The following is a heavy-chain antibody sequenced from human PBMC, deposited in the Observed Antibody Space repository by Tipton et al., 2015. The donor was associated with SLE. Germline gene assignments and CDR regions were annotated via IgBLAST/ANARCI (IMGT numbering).Heavy chain of an antibody. Sequence: TLSLTCTVSGDSITSFNQYWGWIRQPPGRRLEYLASLYHSGDTYYNPSLRSRLTISMDTSKNQFSLRLRSVTAADTAVYYCGRINSGASRLFDYWGQGMLVAV. CDR3: GRINSGASRLFDY. CDR2: LYHSGDT. D-gene: IGHD1-26*01. J-gene: IGHJ4*02. V-gene: IGHV4-39*07. CDR1: GDSITSFNQY.